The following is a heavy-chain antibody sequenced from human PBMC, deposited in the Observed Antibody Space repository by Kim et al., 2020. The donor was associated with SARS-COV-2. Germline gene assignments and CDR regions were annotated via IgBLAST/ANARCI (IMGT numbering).Heavy chain of an antibody. CDR3: ARARLVPSGYGPYDYYGMDV. J-gene: IGHJ6*02. V-gene: IGHV3-23*01. CDR2: ISGSGGST. D-gene: IGHD5-12*01. Sequence: GGSLRLSCAASGFPFSSYARSWFRQVPGKGLAWVSAISGSGGSTYYADSVKRRFTITRDNSKNTLYLQRNSRRAEDTAVYYCARARLVPSGYGPYDYYGMDVWGQGTTVTVSS. CDR1: GFPFSSYA.